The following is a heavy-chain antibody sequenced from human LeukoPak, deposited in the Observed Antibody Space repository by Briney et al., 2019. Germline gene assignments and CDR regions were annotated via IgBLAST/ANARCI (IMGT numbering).Heavy chain of an antibody. V-gene: IGHV3-21*01. J-gene: IGHJ4*02. CDR3: ARDLTAGSFGY. Sequence: GGSLRLSCAASGFTFSSYSMNWVRQAPGKGLEWVSSISGSSSYIYYADSVKGRFTISRDNAKNSLYLQMNSLRAEDTAVYYCARDLTAGSFGYWGQGTLVTVSS. CDR2: ISGSSSYI. D-gene: IGHD3-10*01. CDR1: GFTFSSYS.